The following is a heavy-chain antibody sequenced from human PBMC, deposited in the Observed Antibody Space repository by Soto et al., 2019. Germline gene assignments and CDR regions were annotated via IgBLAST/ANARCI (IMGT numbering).Heavy chain of an antibody. D-gene: IGHD3-16*01. CDR3: ARGGDWDY. CDR1: GYTFTSYG. V-gene: IGHV1-18*01. J-gene: IGHJ4*02. CDR2: ISAHNGNT. Sequence: QAHLVQSGAGVKKPGASVKVSCKGSGYTFTSYGITWVRQAPGQGLEWMGWISAHNGNTNYAQKLQGRVTVTRDTTTRTAYMALRSLTCDDPAVYYCARGGDWDYWGQGALVTVSS.